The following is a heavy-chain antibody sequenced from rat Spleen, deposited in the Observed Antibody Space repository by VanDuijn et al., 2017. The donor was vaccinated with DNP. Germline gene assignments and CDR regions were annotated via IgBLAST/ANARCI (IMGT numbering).Heavy chain of an antibody. V-gene: IGHV5-20*01. CDR2: IGSDGYAP. J-gene: IGHJ2*01. D-gene: IGHD3-1*01. CDR1: GFTFSDYY. CDR3: TTPTITGGGY. Sequence: EVQLVESGGGLVQPGRSLKLSCAASGFTFSDYYMAWVRQAPTRGLEWVAYIGSDGYAPYYGVSVKGRFTISRDTAKSTLYLQMDSLRSEDTATYYCTTPTITGGGYWGQGVMVTVSS.